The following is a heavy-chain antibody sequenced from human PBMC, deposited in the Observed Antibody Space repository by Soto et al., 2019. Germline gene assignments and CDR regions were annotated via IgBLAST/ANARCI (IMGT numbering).Heavy chain of an antibody. CDR3: VSGYYYQWYYFDY. V-gene: IGHV3-30-3*01. Sequence: QVQLVESGGGVVQPGRSPRLSCAASGFTFSSYAMHWVRQAPGKGLEWVAVISYDGSNKYYADSVKGRFTISRDNSKNTLYLQMNSLRAEDTAVYYCVSGYYYQWYYFDYWGQGTLVTVSS. J-gene: IGHJ4*02. CDR2: ISYDGSNK. CDR1: GFTFSSYA. D-gene: IGHD3-22*01.